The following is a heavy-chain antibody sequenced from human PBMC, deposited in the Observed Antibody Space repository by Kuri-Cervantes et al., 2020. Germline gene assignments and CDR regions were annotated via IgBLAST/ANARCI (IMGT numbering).Heavy chain of an antibody. D-gene: IGHD6-6*01. CDR3: ARGGSSPSDYYYGMDV. Sequence: SETLSLTCTVSGGSISSGDYYWSWIRQPPGKGLEWIGYIYYSGSTYYNPSLKSRVTISVDTSKNQFSLKLSSVTAADTAVYYCARGGSSPSDYYYGMDVWGQGTTVTVSS. V-gene: IGHV4-30-4*01. J-gene: IGHJ6*02. CDR1: GGSISSGDYY. CDR2: IYYSGST.